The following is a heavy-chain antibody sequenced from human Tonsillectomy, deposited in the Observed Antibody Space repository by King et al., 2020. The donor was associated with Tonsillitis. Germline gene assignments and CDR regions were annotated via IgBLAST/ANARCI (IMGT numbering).Heavy chain of an antibody. CDR2: IRERGGRT. V-gene: IGHV3-23*01. D-gene: IGHD3-22*01. Sequence: SWGRQAPGKGLEWVADIRERGGRTYYVDSVKGRFTISRDNAKNSLYLQMNSLRAKDTAVYYCAKDLTCSCYFRAFDIWGQGTMFTVSS. CDR3: AKDLTCSCYFRAFDI. J-gene: IGHJ3*02.